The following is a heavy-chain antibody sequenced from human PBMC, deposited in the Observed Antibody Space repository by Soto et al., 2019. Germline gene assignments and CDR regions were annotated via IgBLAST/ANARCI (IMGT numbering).Heavy chain of an antibody. CDR2: IYSGGST. D-gene: IGHD6-13*01. V-gene: IGHV3-66*01. Sequence: EVQLVESGGGLVQPGGSLRLSCAASGFTVSSNYMSWVRQAPGKGLEWVSVIYSGGSTYYADSVKGRFTISRDNSKNTLYLQMNSLRAEDTAVYYCARDLGIAAAGTLDYWGQGTLVTVSS. CDR1: GFTVSSNY. CDR3: ARDLGIAAAGTLDY. J-gene: IGHJ4*02.